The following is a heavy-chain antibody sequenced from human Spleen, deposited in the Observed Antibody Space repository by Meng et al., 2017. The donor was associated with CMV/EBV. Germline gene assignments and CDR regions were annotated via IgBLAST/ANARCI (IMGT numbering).Heavy chain of an antibody. Sequence: QVQLQQWGAGLLKPSETLSLTCAVDGGSFSSFYWHWIRQPPGKGLEWIGEINHSGSTNYNPSLKNRVTISVDTSKNQFSLKLSSVTAADTAVYYCARSDGRIAPGHYWGQGTLVTVSS. CDR2: INHSGST. V-gene: IGHV4-34*01. CDR3: ARSDGRIAPGHY. CDR1: GGSFSSFY. D-gene: IGHD5-18*01. J-gene: IGHJ4*02.